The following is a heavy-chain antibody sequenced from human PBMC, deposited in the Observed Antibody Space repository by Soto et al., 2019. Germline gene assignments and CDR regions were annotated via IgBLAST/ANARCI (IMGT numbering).Heavy chain of an antibody. J-gene: IGHJ4*02. CDR2: ISASGRRT. Sequence: GGSLRLSCAASGFAFSSYATTWVRQAPGKGLEWVSAISASGRRTSYADSVKGRFIISRDNSKNTVYLQMNSLRAEDTAVYYYAKIESRFYYDSSGYYPFDYWGQGTLVTVS. CDR1: GFAFSSYA. CDR3: AKIESRFYYDSSGYYPFDY. D-gene: IGHD3-22*01. V-gene: IGHV3-23*01.